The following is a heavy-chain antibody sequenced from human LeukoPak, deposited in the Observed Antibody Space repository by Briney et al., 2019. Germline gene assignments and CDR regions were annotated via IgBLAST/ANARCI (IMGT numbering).Heavy chain of an antibody. J-gene: IGHJ4*02. V-gene: IGHV4-39*01. CDR2: IYYSGST. CDR3: ARQRGGNSLFDY. D-gene: IGHD4-23*01. Sequence: SETLSLACSVSGSSISSSGYYWGWIRQPPGKGLEWIGSIYYSGSTHYNPSLKSRVTISVDTSKNQFSLKLSSVTAADTAVYYCARQRGGNSLFDYWGQGTLVTVSS. CDR1: GSSISSSGYY.